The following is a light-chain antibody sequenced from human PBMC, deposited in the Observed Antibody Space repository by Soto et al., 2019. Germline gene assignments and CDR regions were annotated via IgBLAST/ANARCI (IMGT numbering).Light chain of an antibody. CDR1: SSDVGGYNY. J-gene: IGLJ2*01. V-gene: IGLV2-14*01. CDR2: DVN. CDR3: SSYTTSSLVV. Sequence: QSALTQPASVSGSPGQSITISCTGTSSDVGGYNYVSWYQQHPGKAPKLVIYDVNNRPSGVSNRFSGSKSGNTASLTISGLQAEDEADYYCSSYTTSSLVVFGGGTKHTVL.